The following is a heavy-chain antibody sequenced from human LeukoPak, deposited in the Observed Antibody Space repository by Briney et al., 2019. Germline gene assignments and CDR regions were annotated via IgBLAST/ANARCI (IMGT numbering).Heavy chain of an antibody. Sequence: SVKVSCKASGFTFTIPAMHWVRQARGQRLEWIGWTGVGSGNTNYAQKFQERVTITRDMSTSTAYMELSSLRSEDTAVYYCATGSGWYSPDYWGQGTLVTVSS. J-gene: IGHJ4*02. V-gene: IGHV1-58*02. D-gene: IGHD6-19*01. CDR2: TGVGSGNT. CDR3: ATGSGWYSPDY. CDR1: GFTFTIPA.